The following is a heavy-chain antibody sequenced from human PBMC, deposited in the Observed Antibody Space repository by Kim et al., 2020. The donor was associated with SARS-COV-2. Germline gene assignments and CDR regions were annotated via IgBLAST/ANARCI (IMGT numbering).Heavy chain of an antibody. V-gene: IGHV1-69*13. CDR1: GGTFSSYA. D-gene: IGHD2-8*01. CDR2: IIPIFGTA. CDR3: ARDQDLLYAWFDP. Sequence: SVKVSCKASGGTFSSYAISWVRQAPGQGLEWMGGIIPIFGTANYAQKFQGRVTITADESTSTAYMELSSLRSEDTAVYYCARDQDLLYAWFDPWGQGTLVTASS. J-gene: IGHJ5*02.